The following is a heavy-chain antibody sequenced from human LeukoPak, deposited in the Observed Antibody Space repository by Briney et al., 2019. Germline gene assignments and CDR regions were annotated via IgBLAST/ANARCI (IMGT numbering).Heavy chain of an antibody. CDR1: GYTFTGFY. D-gene: IGHD2-2*01. V-gene: IGHV1-2*02. Sequence: ASVKVSCKTSGYTFTGFYIHWVRQAPGQGLEWMGWINPNGGGTNYPQKFRGRVTMTRDTSISTAYMEVTRLRSDDTAVYYCTRDGGQHLGVLNYWGQGTQVIVSS. CDR3: TRDGGQHLGVLNY. J-gene: IGHJ4*02. CDR2: INPNGGGT.